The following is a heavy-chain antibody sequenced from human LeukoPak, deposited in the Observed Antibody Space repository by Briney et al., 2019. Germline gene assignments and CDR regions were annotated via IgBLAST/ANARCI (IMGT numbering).Heavy chain of an antibody. CDR2: VDPEDGET. D-gene: IGHD2-8*01. V-gene: IGHV1-69-2*01. CDR1: GYTFTDYY. CDR3: ATETFSNGVFHNWFDP. Sequence: ASVKISCKASGYTFTDYYMHWVQQAPGKGLEWMGRVDPEDGETIYAEKFQGRVTITADTSTDTAYMELSSLRSEDTAVYYCATETFSNGVFHNWFDPWGQGTLVTVSS. J-gene: IGHJ5*02.